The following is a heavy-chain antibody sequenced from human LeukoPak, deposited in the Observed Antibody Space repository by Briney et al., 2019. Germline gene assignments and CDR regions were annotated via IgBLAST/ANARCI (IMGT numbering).Heavy chain of an antibody. V-gene: IGHV4-34*01. CDR2: INHSGST. Sequence: KASETLSLTCAVYGGSFSGYYWSWIRQPPGKGLEWIGEINHSGSTNYNPSLKSRVTISVDTSKNQFSLKLSSVTAADTAVYYCARPNIPRARLAAYYYYYMDVWGKGTTVTVSS. CDR3: ARPNIPRARLAAYYYYYMDV. CDR1: GGSFSGYY. D-gene: IGHD3-9*01. J-gene: IGHJ6*03.